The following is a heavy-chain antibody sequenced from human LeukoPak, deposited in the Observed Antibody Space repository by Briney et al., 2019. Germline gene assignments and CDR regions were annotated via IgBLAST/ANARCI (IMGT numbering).Heavy chain of an antibody. Sequence: GGSLRLSCAASGFTFSTNSMNWVRQAPGKGLEWISYISSFSNTKYYADSVKGRFTISRDDAKNSLYLQMNSLRAEDTAVYYCARDVYDQDSYYFDYWGQGTLVTVSS. CDR1: GFTFSTNS. CDR3: ARDVYDQDSYYFDY. V-gene: IGHV3-48*01. D-gene: IGHD5/OR15-5a*01. J-gene: IGHJ4*02. CDR2: ISSFSNTK.